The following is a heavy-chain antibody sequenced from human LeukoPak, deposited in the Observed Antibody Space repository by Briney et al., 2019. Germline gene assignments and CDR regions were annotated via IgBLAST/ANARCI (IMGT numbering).Heavy chain of an antibody. V-gene: IGHV4-30-4*01. CDR3: ARVQGASSGYYRIFDY. CDR2: IYHSGST. CDR1: GGSISSGDYY. D-gene: IGHD3-22*01. J-gene: IGHJ4*02. Sequence: SQTLSLTCTVSGGSISSGDYYWSWIRQPPGKGLEWIGYIYHSGSTYYNPSLKSRVTISIDTSKNQFSLKLSSVTAADTAVYYCARVQGASSGYYRIFDYWGQRTLVTVSS.